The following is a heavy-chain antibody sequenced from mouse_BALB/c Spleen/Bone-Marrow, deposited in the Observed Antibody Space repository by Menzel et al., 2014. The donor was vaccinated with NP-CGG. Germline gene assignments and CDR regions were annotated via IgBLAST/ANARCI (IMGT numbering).Heavy chain of an antibody. V-gene: IGHV3-2*02. CDR1: GYSITSDYA. J-gene: IGHJ2*01. CDR3: ARGRDYFDY. Sequence: VQLQQPGPGLVKPSQSLSLTCTVTGYSITSDYAWNWIRQFPGNKLEWMGYIGYSGSTSYNPSLKSRISNTRDTSKNQFFLQLNSVTTEDTATYYCARGRDYFDYWGQGTTLTVSS. CDR2: IGYSGST.